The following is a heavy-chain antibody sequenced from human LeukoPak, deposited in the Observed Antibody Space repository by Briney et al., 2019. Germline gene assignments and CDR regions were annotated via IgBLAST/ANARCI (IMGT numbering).Heavy chain of an antibody. CDR3: ARSTTGNWFDP. CDR2: IYHSGST. D-gene: IGHD4-17*01. CDR1: GYSISSGYY. J-gene: IGHJ5*02. Sequence: SETLSLTCAVSGYSISSGYYRGWIRQPPGKGLEWIGSIYHSGSTYYNPSLKSRVTISVDTSKNQFSLKLSSVTAADTAVYYCARSTTGNWFDPWGQGTLVTVSS. V-gene: IGHV4-38-2*01.